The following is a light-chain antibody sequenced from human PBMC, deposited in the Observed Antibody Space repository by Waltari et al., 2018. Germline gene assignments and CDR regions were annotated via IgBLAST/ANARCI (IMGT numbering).Light chain of an antibody. CDR3: QQRSNWPT. J-gene: IGKJ1*01. Sequence: EIVLPQSPATLSLSPGERATLSCRASQSVSSYLAWYQQKPGQAPRLLIYDASNRAAGIPARFSGSVSVTDFPLTSSSLEPEDFAGYYCQQRSNWPTFGQGTKVEIK. CDR1: QSVSSY. V-gene: IGKV3-11*01. CDR2: DAS.